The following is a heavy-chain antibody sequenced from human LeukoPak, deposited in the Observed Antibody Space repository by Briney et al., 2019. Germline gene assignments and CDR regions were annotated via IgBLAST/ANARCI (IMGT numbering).Heavy chain of an antibody. CDR2: IDPSDSYT. D-gene: IGHD3-10*01. CDR3: ARLSSGSYYTYYYGMDV. J-gene: IGHJ6*04. V-gene: IGHV5-10-1*01. CDR1: GYSFTSYW. Sequence: GESLKISCKGSGYSFTSYWISWVRQMPGKGLEWMGRIDPSDSYTNYSPSFQGHVTISADKSISTAYLQWSSLKASDTATYYCARLSSGSYYTYYYGMDVWGKGTTVTVSS.